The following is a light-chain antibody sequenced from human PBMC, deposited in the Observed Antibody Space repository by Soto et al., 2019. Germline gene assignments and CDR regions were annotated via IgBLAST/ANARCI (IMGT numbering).Light chain of an antibody. CDR3: QQYNIWPPWT. Sequence: ILMTQSPATLSVSPGERATLSCRASQSVSNNLAWYQQKPGQAPRLLSYDASTRATGIPARFSGSGSGTEFTLTISGRQSEDFAVYSWQQYNIWPPWTFGQGTKVEVK. CDR2: DAS. J-gene: IGKJ1*01. V-gene: IGKV3-15*01. CDR1: QSVSNN.